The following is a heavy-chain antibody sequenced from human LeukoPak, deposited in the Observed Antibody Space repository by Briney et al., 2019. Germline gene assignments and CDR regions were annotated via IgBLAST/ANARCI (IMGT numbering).Heavy chain of an antibody. V-gene: IGHV1-69*05. D-gene: IGHD2-15*01. CDR2: IIPIFGTA. Sequence: SVKVSCKASGGTFSSYAISWLRQAPGQGLEWMGRIIPIFGTANYAQKFQGRVTITTDESTSTAYMELSSLRSEDTAVYYCACGIVVVVAATPSYYFDYWGQGTLVTVSS. CDR1: GGTFSSYA. CDR3: ACGIVVVVAATPSYYFDY. J-gene: IGHJ4*02.